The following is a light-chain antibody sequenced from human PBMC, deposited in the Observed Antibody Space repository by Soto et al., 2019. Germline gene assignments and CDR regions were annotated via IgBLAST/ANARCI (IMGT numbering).Light chain of an antibody. V-gene: IGKV3-20*01. CDR3: QQYGGSPRVT. Sequence: LVLTQSPGTLSLSPGERATLSCRASQSVSSNYLAWYQQKPGQAPRLLIYGASSRATGIPDRFSGSGSGTDFTLIIRRLEPEDFAVYYCQQYGGSPRVTFGGGTKVEIK. CDR2: GAS. CDR1: QSVSSNY. J-gene: IGKJ4*01.